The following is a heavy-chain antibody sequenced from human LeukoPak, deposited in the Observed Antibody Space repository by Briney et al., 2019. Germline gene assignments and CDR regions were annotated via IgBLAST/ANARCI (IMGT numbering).Heavy chain of an antibody. CDR2: ISGSGGST. D-gene: IGHD3-22*01. J-gene: IGHJ3*02. V-gene: IGHV3-23*01. CDR3: ARVAPQPYYDSSGYYYARPQFAFDI. Sequence: GGSLRLSCAASGFTFSSYAMSWVRQAPGKGLEWVSAISGSGGSTYYADSVKGRFTISRDNSKNTLYLQMNSLRAEDTAVYYCARVAPQPYYDSSGYYYARPQFAFDIWGQGTMVTVSS. CDR1: GFTFSSYA.